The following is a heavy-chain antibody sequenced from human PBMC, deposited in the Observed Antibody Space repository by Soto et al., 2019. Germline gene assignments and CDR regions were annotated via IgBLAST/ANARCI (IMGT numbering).Heavy chain of an antibody. CDR3: ASSYGDFEF. Sequence: EVQLVETGGGLIQPGGSLRLSCAASGFTVSSNYMSWVRQAPGKGLEWVSLIYSGGTTYYADSVEGRFTISRDDSKSTLYLQMNSLRAEDTAVYYCASSYGDFEFWGQGTLVTVSS. V-gene: IGHV3-53*02. D-gene: IGHD4-17*01. J-gene: IGHJ4*02. CDR1: GFTVSSNY. CDR2: IYSGGTT.